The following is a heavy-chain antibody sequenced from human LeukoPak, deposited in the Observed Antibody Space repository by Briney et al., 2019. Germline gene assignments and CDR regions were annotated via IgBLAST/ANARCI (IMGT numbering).Heavy chain of an antibody. V-gene: IGHV3-33*01. CDR2: IWYDGSNK. D-gene: IGHD1-26*01. J-gene: IGHJ3*01. CDR1: GFTFSSYG. CDR3: ARGGSPPEALGDTFDV. Sequence: GRSLRLSCAASGFTFSSYGMHWVRQAPGTGLEWVAVIWYDGSNKYHADSVKGRFTISRDNVKNTLHLQMNSLRAEDTAVYYCARGGSPPEALGDTFDVWGQGTLVTVSS.